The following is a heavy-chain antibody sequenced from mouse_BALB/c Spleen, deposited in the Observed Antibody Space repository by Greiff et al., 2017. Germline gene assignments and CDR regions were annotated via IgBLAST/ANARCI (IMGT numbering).Heavy chain of an antibody. CDR2: INPSNGRT. J-gene: IGHJ2*01. CDR1: GYTFTSYW. V-gene: IGHV1S81*02. D-gene: IGHD3-1*01. Sequence: QVQLQQPGAELVKPGASVKLSCKASGYTFTSYWMHWVKQRPGQGLEWIGEINPSNGRTNYNEKFKSKATLTVDKSSSTAYMQLSSLTSEDSAVYYCAEGQLGPLYFDYWGQGTTRTVSS. CDR3: AEGQLGPLYFDY.